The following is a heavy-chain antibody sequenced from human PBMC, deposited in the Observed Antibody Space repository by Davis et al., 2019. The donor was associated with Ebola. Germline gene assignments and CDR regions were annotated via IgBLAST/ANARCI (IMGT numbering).Heavy chain of an antibody. CDR2: INHSGST. Sequence: SETLSLTCTVSGGSISSSSYYWGWIRQPPGKGLEWIGEINHSGSTNYNPSLKSRVTISVDTSKNQFSLKLSSVTAADTAVYYCASPARRDGAVYWGQGTLVTVSS. CDR1: GGSISSSSYY. V-gene: IGHV4-39*01. D-gene: IGHD5-24*01. J-gene: IGHJ4*02. CDR3: ASPARRDGAVY.